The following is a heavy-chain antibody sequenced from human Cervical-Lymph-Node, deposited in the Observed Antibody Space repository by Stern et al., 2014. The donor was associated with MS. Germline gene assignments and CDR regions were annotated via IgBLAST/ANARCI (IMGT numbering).Heavy chain of an antibody. Sequence: EHLVESGGGVVQPGRSLRLSCAASGFTFSSYGMHWVRQAPGKGLEWVAVISYDGSNKYYADSVKGRFTISRDNSKNTLYLQMNSLRAEDTAVYYCAKAKAPIVVVPAAPGDYWGQGTLVTVSS. CDR3: AKAKAPIVVVPAAPGDY. D-gene: IGHD2-2*01. CDR2: ISYDGSNK. V-gene: IGHV3-30*18. J-gene: IGHJ4*02. CDR1: GFTFSSYG.